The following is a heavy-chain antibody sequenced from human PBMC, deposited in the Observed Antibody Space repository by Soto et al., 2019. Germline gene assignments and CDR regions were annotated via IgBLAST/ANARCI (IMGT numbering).Heavy chain of an antibody. CDR1: GFTFSSYA. V-gene: IGHV3-23*01. CDR2: ISGSGGST. D-gene: IGHD6-19*01. CDR3: ARRSSGWYFDY. J-gene: IGHJ4*02. Sequence: EVQLLESGGGLVQPGGSLRLSCAASGFTFSSYAMSWVRQAPGKGLEWVSAISGSGGSTYYADSVKGRFTISRDNSKNPPYLQMNSLRAEDTAVYYCARRSSGWYFDYLGQGTLVTVSS.